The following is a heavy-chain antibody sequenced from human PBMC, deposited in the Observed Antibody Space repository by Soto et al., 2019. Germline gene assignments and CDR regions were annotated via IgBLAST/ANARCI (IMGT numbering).Heavy chain of an antibody. CDR2: IHHSGRT. J-gene: IGHJ4*02. CDR1: GRSFDGYY. D-gene: IGHD3-3*01. CDR3: ARGVDSWSGYLF. V-gene: IGHV4-34*01. Sequence: PSETLSLTCALYGRSFDGYYWSWIRQSPGKGLEWIGEIHHSGRTKYNPSLKSRVSLSVDTSTKHFSLKLTSVTAADRGVYYCARGVDSWSGYLFWGQGTPVTVSS.